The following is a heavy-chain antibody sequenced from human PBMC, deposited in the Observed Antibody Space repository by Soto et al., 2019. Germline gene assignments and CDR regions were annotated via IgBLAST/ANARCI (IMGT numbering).Heavy chain of an antibody. J-gene: IGHJ4*02. CDR1: GYSFTGYF. D-gene: IGHD2-15*01. CDR3: ARVACSGAACYPFDY. CDR2: INPNSGAT. V-gene: IGHV1-2*02. Sequence: ASVKVSCKASGYSFTGYFLHWVRQAPGQGLEWMGWINPNSGATDYAQRFQGRVTMTRDMSIGTTYLELSRLKSDDTAVYYCARVACSGAACYPFDYWAQGTLVTVSS.